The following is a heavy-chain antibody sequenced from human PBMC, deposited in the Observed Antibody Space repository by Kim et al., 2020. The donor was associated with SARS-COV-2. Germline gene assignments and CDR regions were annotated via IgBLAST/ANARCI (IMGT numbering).Heavy chain of an antibody. V-gene: IGHV3-66*01. CDR3: ASTAVAGTGDY. Sequence: YYADSVKGRFTISRDNSKNTLYLQMNSRRAEDTAVYYCASTAVAGTGDYWGQGTLVTVSS. J-gene: IGHJ4*02. D-gene: IGHD6-19*01.